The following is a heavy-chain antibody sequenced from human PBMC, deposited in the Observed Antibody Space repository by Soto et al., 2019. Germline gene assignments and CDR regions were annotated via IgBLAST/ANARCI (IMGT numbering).Heavy chain of an antibody. CDR2: ISSSSSYI. J-gene: IGHJ4*02. D-gene: IGHD2-2*01. CDR3: ARDPCSSTSGYDFGV. CDR1: GFTFSSYS. V-gene: IGHV3-21*01. Sequence: EVQLVESGGGLVKPGGSLRLSCAASGFTFSSYSMDWVRQAPGKGLEWVSSISSSSSYIYYADSVKGRFTISRDNAKNSLSLQMNSLRAEDTAVYYCARDPCSSTSGYDFGVGGQGTLVTVSS.